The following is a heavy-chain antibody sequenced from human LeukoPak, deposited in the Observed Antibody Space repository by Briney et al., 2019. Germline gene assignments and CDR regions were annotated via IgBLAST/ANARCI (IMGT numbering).Heavy chain of an antibody. V-gene: IGHV1-2*04. J-gene: IGHJ4*01. CDR1: GYTFTGYY. Sequence: ASVKVSCKASGYTFTGYYMHWVRQAPGQGLEWMGWINPNSGGTSYAQKFQGWVTMTRDTSISTAYMELSRLRSDDTAVYYCARVAAAAWPYYFDYWGQGTLVTVSS. CDR2: INPNSGGT. CDR3: ARVAAAAWPYYFDY. D-gene: IGHD2-2*01.